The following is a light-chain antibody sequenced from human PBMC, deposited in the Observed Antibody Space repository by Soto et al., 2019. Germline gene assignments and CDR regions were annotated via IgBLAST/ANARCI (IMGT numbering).Light chain of an antibody. V-gene: IGKV3-20*01. CDR2: GAS. J-gene: IGKJ1*01. CDR3: QQYGNSPRT. Sequence: EVMLTQSPGTLSLSPGERATLSCRASQSIFSNYLAWYQQKSGQAPRLLIYGASNRATGIPDRFSGSGSGTDFTLTISRLEPDDLAVYYCQQYGNSPRTFGQGTKVEFK. CDR1: QSIFSNY.